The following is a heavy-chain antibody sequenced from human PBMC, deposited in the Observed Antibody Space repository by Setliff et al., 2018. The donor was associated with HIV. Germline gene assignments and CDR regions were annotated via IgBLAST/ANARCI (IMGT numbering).Heavy chain of an antibody. CDR2: INPNSGGT. CDR3: ARGTYTDYEVGDY. J-gene: IGHJ4*02. V-gene: IGHV1-2*06. Sequence: ASVKVSCKASGYTFTGYYMHWVRQAPGQGLEWMGRINPNSGGTNYPQKFQGRVTMTRDTSISTAYMELSSLRSEDTAVYYCARGTYTDYEVGDYWGQGTLVTVSS. D-gene: IGHD4-17*01. CDR1: GYTFTGYY.